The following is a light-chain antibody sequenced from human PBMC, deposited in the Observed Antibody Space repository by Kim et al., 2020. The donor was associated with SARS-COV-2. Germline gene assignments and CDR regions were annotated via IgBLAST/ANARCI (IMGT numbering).Light chain of an antibody. CDR1: QSNSSY. J-gene: IGKJ3*01. Sequence: ASTRARVTIHCRAVQSNSSYLACYQQKPGKAPKLLIYAASTLQRGVPSMFSVSGSGTDFTLTISCLQSEEFATYYCQQYYRYPFTFGPGTKVDIK. CDR3: QQYYRYPFT. V-gene: IGKV1-8*01. CDR2: AAS.